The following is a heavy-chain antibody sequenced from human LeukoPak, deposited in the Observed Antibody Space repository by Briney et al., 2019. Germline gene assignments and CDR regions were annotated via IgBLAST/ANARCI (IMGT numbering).Heavy chain of an antibody. D-gene: IGHD3-10*01. V-gene: IGHV1-69*04. CDR3: ARGSGSYIFDP. CDR2: IIPILGIA. CDR1: GGTFSSYA. Sequence: ASVKVSCKASGGTFSSYAISWVRQAPGQGLEWMGRIIPILGIANYARKFQGRVTITADKSTSTAYMELSSLRSEDTAVYYCARGSGSYIFDPWGQGTLVTVSS. J-gene: IGHJ5*02.